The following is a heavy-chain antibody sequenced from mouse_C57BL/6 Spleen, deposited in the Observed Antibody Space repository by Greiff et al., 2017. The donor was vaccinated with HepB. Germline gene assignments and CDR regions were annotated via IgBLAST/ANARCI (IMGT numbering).Heavy chain of an antibody. D-gene: IGHD1-1*01. Sequence: VQLQQSGAELVKPGASVKMSCKASGYTFTSYWITWVKQRPGQGLEWIGDIYPGSGSTNYNEKFKSKATLTVDTSSSTAYMQLSSLTSEDSAVYYCARVTTVDYAMDYWGQGTSVTVSS. CDR2: IYPGSGST. V-gene: IGHV1-55*01. J-gene: IGHJ4*01. CDR3: ARVTTVDYAMDY. CDR1: GYTFTSYW.